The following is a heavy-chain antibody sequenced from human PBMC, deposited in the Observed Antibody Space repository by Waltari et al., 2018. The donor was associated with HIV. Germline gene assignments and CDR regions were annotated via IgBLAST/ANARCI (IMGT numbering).Heavy chain of an antibody. J-gene: IGHJ4*02. D-gene: IGHD6-25*01. CDR2: ISGSGGST. Sequence: AISGSGGSTYYADSVKGRFTISRDNSKNTLYLQMNSLRAEDTAVYYCAKDGEGYSSGRNYGDYWGQGTLVTVSS. CDR3: AKDGEGYSSGRNYGDY. V-gene: IGHV3-23*01.